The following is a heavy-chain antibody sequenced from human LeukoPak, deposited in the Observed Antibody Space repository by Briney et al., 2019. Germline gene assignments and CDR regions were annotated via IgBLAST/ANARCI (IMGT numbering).Heavy chain of an antibody. J-gene: IGHJ4*02. D-gene: IGHD3-3*01. CDR3: ARGGSDDFWSGYYIDY. CDR2: IYYSGST. CDR1: GGSISSYY. V-gene: IGHV4-59*08. Sequence: PSETLSLTCTVSGGSISSYYWSWIRQPPGKGLEWIGYIYYSGSTNYNPSLKSRVTISVDTSKNQFSLKLSSVTAADTAVYYCARGGSDDFWSGYYIDYWGQGTLVTVSS.